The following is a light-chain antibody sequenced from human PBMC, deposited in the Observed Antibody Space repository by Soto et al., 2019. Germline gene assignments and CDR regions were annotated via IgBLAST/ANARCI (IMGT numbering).Light chain of an antibody. CDR3: SSYTSSSTL. V-gene: IGLV2-14*01. Sequence: QSVLTQPASVSGSPGQSITISCTGTSSDVGSYNYVSWYQQHPGKAPKLMIYEVSDRPSGISSRFSGSKSGNTASLTISGLQTEDEADYSCSSYTSSSTLFGTGTKVTVL. J-gene: IGLJ1*01. CDR1: SSDVGSYNY. CDR2: EVS.